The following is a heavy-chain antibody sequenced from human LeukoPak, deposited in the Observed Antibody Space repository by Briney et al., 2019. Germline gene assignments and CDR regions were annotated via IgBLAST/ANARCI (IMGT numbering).Heavy chain of an antibody. J-gene: IGHJ4*02. Sequence: PGGSLRLSCAASGFTFISYTMTWVRQAPGKGLEWVSSISSSSSYIYYADLVRGRFTISRDNAKRSLFLQLNSLRAEDTAVYYCVMLFMGSTNWPDYWGQGTLVTVSS. CDR3: VMLFMGSTNWPDY. D-gene: IGHD6-13*01. CDR1: GFTFISYT. CDR2: ISSSSSYI. V-gene: IGHV3-21*01.